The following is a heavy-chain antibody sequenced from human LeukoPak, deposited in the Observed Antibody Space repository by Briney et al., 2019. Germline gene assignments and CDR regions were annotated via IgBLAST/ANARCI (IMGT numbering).Heavy chain of an antibody. D-gene: IGHD2-15*01. CDR2: IIPIFGTA. CDR1: GGSVSSYA. V-gene: IGHV1-69*13. CDR3: ARGVGYCSGGSCYFDY. J-gene: IGHJ4*02. Sequence: SVKVSCKASGGSVSSYAISWVRQAPGQGLEWMWGIIPIFGTANYAQKFQGRVTITADESTSTAYMELSSLRSEDTAVYYCARGVGYCSGGSCYFDYWGQGTLVTVSS.